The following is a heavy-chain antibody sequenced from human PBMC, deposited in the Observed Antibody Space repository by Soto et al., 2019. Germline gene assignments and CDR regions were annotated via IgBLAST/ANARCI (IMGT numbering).Heavy chain of an antibody. J-gene: IGHJ2*01. Sequence: QVQLVQSGAEVKKPGASVKVSCKASGYTFTSYAMHWVRQAPGQRLEWMGWINAGNGNTKYSQKFQGRVTITRDTSASTASMELSSLRSEDTAVSYCARGGSLSWYFELWGRGTLVTVSS. V-gene: IGHV1-3*01. D-gene: IGHD1-26*01. CDR2: INAGNGNT. CDR1: GYTFTSYA. CDR3: ARGGSLSWYFEL.